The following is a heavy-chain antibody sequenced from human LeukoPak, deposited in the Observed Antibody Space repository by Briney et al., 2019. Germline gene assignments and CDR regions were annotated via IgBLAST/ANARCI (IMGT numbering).Heavy chain of an antibody. CDR1: GGSFTGYY. V-gene: IGHV4-34*01. D-gene: IGHD2-2*01. Sequence: SQTLSLTCAVYGGSFTGYYWTWIRQPPGKGLEWIGEINHSGSTDYNPSLKSRVTISVDTSKNQFSLKLNAATAADTAVYYCARGQLPLSNWGQGSLVIVSS. CDR3: ARGQLPLSN. J-gene: IGHJ4*02. CDR2: INHSGST.